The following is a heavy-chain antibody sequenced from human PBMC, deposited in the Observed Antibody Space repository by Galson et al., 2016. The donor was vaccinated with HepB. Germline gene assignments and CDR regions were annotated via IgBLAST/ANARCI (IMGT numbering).Heavy chain of an antibody. CDR3: ARTLVVKGDRFDP. J-gene: IGHJ5*02. Sequence: PALVKPTQTLTLTCTFSGFSLNTSGMCVSWIRQPPGKALEWLARIDWDDDKYYRTSLKARLTISKDTSKNQVVLTMTNMDPVDTATYYCARTLVVKGDRFDPWGQGALVTVSS. V-gene: IGHV2-70*11. CDR1: GFSLNTSGMC. CDR2: IDWDDDK. D-gene: IGHD2-15*01.